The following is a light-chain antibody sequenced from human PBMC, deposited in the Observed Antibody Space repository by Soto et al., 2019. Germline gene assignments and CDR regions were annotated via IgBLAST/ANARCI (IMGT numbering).Light chain of an antibody. Sequence: DIQMTQSPSSLSESVGARVTITCRASQGINNSLAWYQQKSGDVPKLLIYAASTLPSGVPSRFSASGSGTDFTLNINSLQPEDVATYYCQKYNRAPWTFGQGTKVEIK. CDR1: QGINNS. CDR2: AAS. J-gene: IGKJ1*01. V-gene: IGKV1-27*01. CDR3: QKYNRAPWT.